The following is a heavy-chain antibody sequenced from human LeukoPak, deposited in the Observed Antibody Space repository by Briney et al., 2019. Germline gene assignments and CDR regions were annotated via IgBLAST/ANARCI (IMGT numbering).Heavy chain of an antibody. CDR3: ARIHSSGYYYFDY. D-gene: IGHD3-22*01. V-gene: IGHV1-69*13. CDR2: IIPIFGTA. CDR1: GGTFSSYA. J-gene: IGHJ4*02. Sequence: GASVKVSCKASGGTFSSYAISWVRQAPGQGLEWMGGIIPIFGTANYAQKFQGRVTITADESTSTAYMELSSLRSEDTAVYYCARIHSSGYYYFDYWGQGTLVTVSS.